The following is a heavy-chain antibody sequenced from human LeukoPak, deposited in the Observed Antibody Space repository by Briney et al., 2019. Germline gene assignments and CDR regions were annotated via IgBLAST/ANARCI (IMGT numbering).Heavy chain of an antibody. J-gene: IGHJ6*02. CDR1: VGSIISGCYY. CDR2: IYYSGST. V-gene: IGHV4-31*03. CDR3: ARGVGPGQLTYYYYYGMDV. Sequence: PSETLSLTCTVSVGSIISGCYYWSWIRQHPGKGLEWIGYIYYSGSTYYNPSLKSRVTISVDTSKNQFSLKLSSVTAADTAVYYCARGVGPGQLTYYYYYGMDVWGQGTTVTVSS. D-gene: IGHD2-2*01.